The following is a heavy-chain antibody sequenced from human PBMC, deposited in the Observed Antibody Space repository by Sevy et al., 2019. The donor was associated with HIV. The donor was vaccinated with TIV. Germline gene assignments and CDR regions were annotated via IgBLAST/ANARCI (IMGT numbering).Heavy chain of an antibody. J-gene: IGHJ4*02. CDR2: IKQDGSEK. Sequence: GGSLRLSCAASGFTFSSYWMSWVHQAPGKGLEWVANIKQDGSEKYYVDSVKGRFTISRDNAKNSLYLQMNSLRAEDTAVYYCAREVRGVISYYFDYWGQGTLVTVSS. CDR1: GFTFSSYW. D-gene: IGHD3-10*01. V-gene: IGHV3-7*01. CDR3: AREVRGVISYYFDY.